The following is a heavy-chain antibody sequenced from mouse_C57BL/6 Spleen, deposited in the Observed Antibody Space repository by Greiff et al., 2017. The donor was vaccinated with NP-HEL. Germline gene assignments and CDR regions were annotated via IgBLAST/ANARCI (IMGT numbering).Heavy chain of an antibody. J-gene: IGHJ4*01. V-gene: IGHV5-4*01. CDR1: GFTFSSYA. CDR2: ISDGGSYT. CDR3: ARVYYAMDY. Sequence: EVQLVESGGGLVKPGGSLKLSCAASGFTFSSYAMSWVRQTPEKRLEWVATISDGGSYTYYPDNVKGRFTISRDNAKNNLYLQMSHLKSEDTAMYYCARVYYAMDYWGQGTSVTVSS.